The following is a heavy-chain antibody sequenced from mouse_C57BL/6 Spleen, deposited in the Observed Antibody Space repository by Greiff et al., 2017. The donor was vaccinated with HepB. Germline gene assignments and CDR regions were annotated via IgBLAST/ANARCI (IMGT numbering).Heavy chain of an antibody. D-gene: IGHD2-3*01. CDR2: IWSGGST. CDR3: AGGYDGYFWFAY. Sequence: VQLQQSGPGLVQPSQSLSITCTVSGFSLTSYGVHWVRQSPGKGLEWLGVIWSGGSTDYNAAFISRLSISKDNSKSQVFFKMNSLQADDTAIYYCAGGYDGYFWFAYWGQGTLVTVSA. CDR1: GFSLTSYG. V-gene: IGHV2-2*01. J-gene: IGHJ3*01.